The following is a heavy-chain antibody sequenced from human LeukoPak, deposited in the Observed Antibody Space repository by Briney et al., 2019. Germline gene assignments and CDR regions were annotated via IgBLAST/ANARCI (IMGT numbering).Heavy chain of an antibody. CDR3: AKDYLGSSYAFDV. V-gene: IGHV3-74*01. Sequence: GRSLRLSCAASGFTFSDYWMYWVRQVPGKGLVCVSRINSDGSTTTYADSVKGRFTISKDNAENTLYLHMTSLRVEDTAVYYCAKDYLGSSYAFDVWGQGTMVTVSS. D-gene: IGHD6-13*01. CDR1: GFTFSDYW. J-gene: IGHJ3*01. CDR2: INSDGSTT.